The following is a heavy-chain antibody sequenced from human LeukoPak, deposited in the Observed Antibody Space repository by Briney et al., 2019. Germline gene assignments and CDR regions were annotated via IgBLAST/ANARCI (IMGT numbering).Heavy chain of an antibody. D-gene: IGHD6-19*01. Sequence: GGSLRLSCAASGFTFISYAMSWVRQAPGKGLEWVSAISGSGGSTYYADSVKGRFTISRDNSKNTLYLQMNSLRAEDTAIYYCAKFRPITSVAGTIFHYWGQGTLVTVSS. CDR1: GFTFISYA. V-gene: IGHV3-23*01. J-gene: IGHJ4*02. CDR2: ISGSGGST. CDR3: AKFRPITSVAGTIFHY.